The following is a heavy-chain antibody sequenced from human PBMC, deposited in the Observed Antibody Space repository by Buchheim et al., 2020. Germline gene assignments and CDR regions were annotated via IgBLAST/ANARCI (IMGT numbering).Heavy chain of an antibody. J-gene: IGHJ6*03. CDR3: AAGLVVPAAIRGYYYYYMDV. Sequence: QLVQSGAEVKKPGTSVKVSCKASGFTFTSSAVQWVRQARGQRLEWIGWIVVGSGNTNYAQKFQERVTITRDMSTSTAYMELSSLRSEDTAVYYCAAGLVVPAAIRGYYYYYMDVWGKGTT. CDR1: GFTFTSSA. CDR2: IVVGSGNT. D-gene: IGHD2-2*02. V-gene: IGHV1-58*01.